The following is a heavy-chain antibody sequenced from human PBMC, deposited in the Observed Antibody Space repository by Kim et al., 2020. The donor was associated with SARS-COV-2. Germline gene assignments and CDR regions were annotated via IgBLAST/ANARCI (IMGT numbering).Heavy chain of an antibody. Sequence: NQSLKSRVTISVDTSKNQFSLKLSSVTAADTAVYYCARHESSGYFSYYFDYWGQGTLVTVSS. D-gene: IGHD3-22*01. V-gene: IGHV4-39*01. J-gene: IGHJ4*02. CDR3: ARHESSGYFSYYFDY.